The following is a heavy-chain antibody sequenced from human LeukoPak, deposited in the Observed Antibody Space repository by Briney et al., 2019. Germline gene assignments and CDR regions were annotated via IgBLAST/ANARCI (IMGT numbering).Heavy chain of an antibody. CDR1: GFTLRSYT. Sequence: SGGSLRLSCAASGFTLRSYTMSWIRQAPGKGLEWVSYISSSGSTIYYADSVKGRFTISRDNAKNSLYLQMNSLRAEDTAVYYCARQRKYSPGAFDIWGQGTMVTVSS. CDR3: ARQRKYSPGAFDI. CDR2: ISSSGSTI. V-gene: IGHV3-11*01. J-gene: IGHJ3*02. D-gene: IGHD5-12*01.